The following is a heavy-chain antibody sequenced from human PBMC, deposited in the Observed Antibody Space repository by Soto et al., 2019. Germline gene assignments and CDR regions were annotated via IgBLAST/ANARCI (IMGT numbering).Heavy chain of an antibody. CDR2: IIPIFATP. CDR1: GGTFSSNP. D-gene: IGHD3-3*01. CDR3: ARDLSAVKRFESFKYYRMDD. V-gene: IGHV1-69*06. Sequence: QVQLMQSGAEVRKPGSSVTVSCKASGGTFSSNPISLERQAPGQGLEWMAGIIPIFATPHYARRFLDRVTLTADRSTNTAYMELTGLTSEDTAIYYCARDLSAVKRFESFKYYRMDDWGQGTTVTVS. J-gene: IGHJ6*02.